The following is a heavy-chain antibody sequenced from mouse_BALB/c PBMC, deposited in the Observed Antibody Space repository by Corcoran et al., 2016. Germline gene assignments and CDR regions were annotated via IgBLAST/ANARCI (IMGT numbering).Heavy chain of an antibody. CDR1: GYTFTNYG. CDR3: TREPYGYDY. D-gene: IGHD1-2*01. J-gene: IGHJ2*01. Sequence: QIQLVQSGPELKKPGETVKISCKASGYTFTNYGMNWVKQAPGKGLHWMGWINTYTGEPTYVDDFKGRFAFSFEASVSTAYLQINNLKNEDMATYFCTREPYGYDYWGQGTTLTVSS. V-gene: IGHV9-1*02. CDR2: INTYTGEP.